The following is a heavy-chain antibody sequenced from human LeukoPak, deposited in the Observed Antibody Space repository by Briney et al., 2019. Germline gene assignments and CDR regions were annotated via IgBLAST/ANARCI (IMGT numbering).Heavy chain of an antibody. J-gene: IGHJ4*02. D-gene: IGHD5-24*01. CDR3: ARELVEMAAGYFDY. CDR2: ISSSGSTI. Sequence: PGGSLRLSCAASGLTFSRSEMNWVRQAPGKGLEWVSYISSSGSTIYYADSVKGRFTISRDNAKNSLYLQMNSLRAEDTAIYYCARELVEMAAGYFDYWGQGTLVTVSS. V-gene: IGHV3-48*03. CDR1: GLTFSRSE.